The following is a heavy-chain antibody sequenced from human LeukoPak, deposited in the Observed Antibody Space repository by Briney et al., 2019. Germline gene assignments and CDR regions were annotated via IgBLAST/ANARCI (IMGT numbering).Heavy chain of an antibody. CDR2: INHSGST. J-gene: IGHJ4*02. CDR1: GGSFSGYY. V-gene: IGHV4-34*01. CDR3: ARSRRLRYFDWLPEG. Sequence: SETLSLTCAVYGGSFSGYYWSWIRQPPGKGLEWIGEINHSGSTNYNPSLKSRVTISVDTSKNQFSLKLSSVSAAGAAVYYCARSRRLRYFDWLPEGWGQGTLVTVSS. D-gene: IGHD3-9*01.